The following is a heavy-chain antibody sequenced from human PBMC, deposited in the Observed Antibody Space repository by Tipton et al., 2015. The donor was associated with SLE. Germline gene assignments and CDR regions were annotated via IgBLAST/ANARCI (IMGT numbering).Heavy chain of an antibody. D-gene: IGHD3-10*01. Sequence: TLSLTCTVSGGSISSYYWSWIRQPAGKGLEWIGRIYTSGSTNYNPSLKSRVTMSVDTSKNQFSLKLSSVTAADTAVYYCARDLDTSGTHAGMDVWGQGTTVTVSS. V-gene: IGHV4-4*07. J-gene: IGHJ6*02. CDR2: IYTSGST. CDR3: ARDLDTSGTHAGMDV. CDR1: GGSISSYY.